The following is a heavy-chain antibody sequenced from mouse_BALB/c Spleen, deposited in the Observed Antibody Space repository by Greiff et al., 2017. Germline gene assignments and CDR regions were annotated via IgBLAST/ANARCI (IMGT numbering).Heavy chain of an antibody. Sequence: EVQVVESGGGLVQPGGSRKLSCAASGFTFSSFGMHWVRQAPEKGLEWVAYISSGSSTIYYADTVKGRFTISRDNPKNTRFLQMTSLRSEDTAMYYCASGDYWGQGTTLTVSS. CDR3: ASGDY. J-gene: IGHJ2*01. V-gene: IGHV5-17*02. CDR2: ISSGSSTI. CDR1: GFTFSSFG.